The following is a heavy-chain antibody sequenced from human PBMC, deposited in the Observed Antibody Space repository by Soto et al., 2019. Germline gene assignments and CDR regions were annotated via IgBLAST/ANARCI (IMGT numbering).Heavy chain of an antibody. Sequence: PSETLSLTCTVSGGSISSGDYYWSWIRQPPGKGLEWIGSIYYSGSTHYNPSLKSRVTISVDTSKNQFSLKLSSVTAADTAVYYCARLVVAGTGWYFDLWGRGTLVTVSS. CDR1: GGSISSGDYY. J-gene: IGHJ2*01. CDR2: IYYSGST. V-gene: IGHV4-39*01. D-gene: IGHD6-19*01. CDR3: ARLVVAGTGWYFDL.